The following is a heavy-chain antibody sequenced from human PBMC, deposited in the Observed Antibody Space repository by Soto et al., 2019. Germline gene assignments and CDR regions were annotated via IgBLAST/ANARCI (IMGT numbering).Heavy chain of an antibody. CDR3: AKDRDYYGSGSYADY. CDR1: GFTFSSYG. Sequence: QVQLVESGGGVVQPGRSLRLSCAASGFTFSSYGMHWVRQAPGKGQEWVAVISYDGSNKYYADSVKGRFTISRDNSKNTLYLQMNSLRAEDTAVYYCAKDRDYYGSGSYADYWGQGTLVTVSS. J-gene: IGHJ4*02. D-gene: IGHD3-10*01. CDR2: ISYDGSNK. V-gene: IGHV3-30*18.